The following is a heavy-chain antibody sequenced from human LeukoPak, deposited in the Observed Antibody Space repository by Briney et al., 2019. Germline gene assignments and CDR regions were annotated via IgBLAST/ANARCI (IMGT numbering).Heavy chain of an antibody. V-gene: IGHV4-4*07. CDR1: GGSISSYY. D-gene: IGHD3-9*01. CDR2: IYTSGST. CDR3: ARVKVPDYDILTGYLGGNWFDP. Sequence: SETLSLTCTVSGGSISSYYWSWIRQPAGKGLEWIGRIYTSGSTNYNPSLKSRVTMSVDTSKNQFSLKLSSVTAADTAVYYCARVKVPDYDILTGYLGGNWFDPWGQGTLVTVSS. J-gene: IGHJ5*02.